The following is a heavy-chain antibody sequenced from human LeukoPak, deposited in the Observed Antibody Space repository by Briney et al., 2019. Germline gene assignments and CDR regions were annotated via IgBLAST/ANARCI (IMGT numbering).Heavy chain of an antibody. V-gene: IGHV4-4*07. D-gene: IGHD7-27*01. CDR2: IYNSGGT. Sequence: SETLSLTCTVSGGSIRSSHWSWIRQPAGKGLEWIAIIYNSGGTNYNPSLKSRVTISRDTSKNQFSLTLTSVTAADTAVYYCASDLTVPPYNWFDPWGQGSLVTVSS. J-gene: IGHJ5*02. CDR3: ASDLTVPPYNWFDP. CDR1: GGSIRSSH.